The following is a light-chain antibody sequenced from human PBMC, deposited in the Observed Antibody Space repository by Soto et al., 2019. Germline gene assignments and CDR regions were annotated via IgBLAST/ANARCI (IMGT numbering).Light chain of an antibody. CDR1: QSVSTNY. Sequence: EKAWTQAPVTRSLARGEGADRRSRASQSVSTNYLAWYQQKPGLAPRLLIYDASSRATGISDRFSGSGSGTDFTLTISGLEPEDFAVYYCPQYGSSPSFGGGTKVDIK. CDR3: PQYGSSPS. CDR2: DAS. V-gene: IGKV3D-20*01. J-gene: IGKJ4*01.